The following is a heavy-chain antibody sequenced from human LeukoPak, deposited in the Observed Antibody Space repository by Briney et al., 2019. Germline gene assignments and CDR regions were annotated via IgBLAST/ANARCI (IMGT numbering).Heavy chain of an antibody. CDR2: INHSGST. CDR3: ARGLLFYDTSALGY. Sequence: SETLSLTCEVYGDSFSGYFWTWIRQPPGKGLEWIGEINHSGSTNYNPSLKSRVSISVDSSKKEFSLTLTSVIAADTAVYYCARGLLFYDTSALGYWGQGTLVTVSS. V-gene: IGHV4-34*01. CDR1: GDSFSGYF. J-gene: IGHJ4*02. D-gene: IGHD3-22*01.